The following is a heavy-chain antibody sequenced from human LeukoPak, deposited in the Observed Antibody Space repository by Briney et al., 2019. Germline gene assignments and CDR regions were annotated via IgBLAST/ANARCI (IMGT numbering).Heavy chain of an antibody. J-gene: IGHJ3*02. CDR3: ARDGFRSADDI. CDR2: IDSSSTYI. V-gene: IGHV3-21*01. Sequence: GGSLRLSCAASGFTFSSYSMNWVRQAPGKGLEWVSSIDSSSTYIYYADSMKGRFIISRDNAKNSLYLQMNSLRAEGTAVYYCARDGFRSADDIWGQGTMVTVSS. CDR1: GFTFSSYS.